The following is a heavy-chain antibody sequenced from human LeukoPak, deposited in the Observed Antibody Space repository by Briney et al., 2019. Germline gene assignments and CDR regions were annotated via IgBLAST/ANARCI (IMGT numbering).Heavy chain of an antibody. CDR1: GYTFTSYY. J-gene: IGHJ4*02. D-gene: IGHD6-19*01. Sequence: ASVKVSCKASGYTFTSYYMHWVRQAPGQGLEWMGIINPSGGSTSYAQKVQGRVTMTRDTSTSTVYMELSSLRSEHTAVYYCAVGRGWSPLFDYWGQGTLVTVSS. CDR3: AVGRGWSPLFDY. CDR2: INPSGGST. V-gene: IGHV1-46*01.